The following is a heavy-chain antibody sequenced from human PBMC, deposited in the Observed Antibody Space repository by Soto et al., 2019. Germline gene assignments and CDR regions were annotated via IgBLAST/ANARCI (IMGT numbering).Heavy chain of an antibody. D-gene: IGHD4-17*01. J-gene: IGHJ5*02. CDR1: GYTFTSYG. CDR3: AGINYGDWFAP. V-gene: IGHV1-18*01. Sequence: ASVKVSCKASGYTFTSYGISWVRQAPGQGLEWMGWISAYNGNTNYAQKLQGRVTMTTDTSTSTAYMVLRRLRSDDTAVYYCAGINYGDWFAPWGKGTLVSVSS. CDR2: ISAYNGNT.